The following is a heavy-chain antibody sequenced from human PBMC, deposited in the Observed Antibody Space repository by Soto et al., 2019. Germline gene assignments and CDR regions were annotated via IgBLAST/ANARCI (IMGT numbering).Heavy chain of an antibody. CDR1: GGSISRGVYS. D-gene: IGHD2-15*01. V-gene: IGHV4-30-2*01. CDR2: IYHSGTT. Sequence: SETLSLTSAVSGGSISRGVYSWSWIRHAPGKGLEWIGYIYHSGTTYYNPSLKSRVTISVDRSKNQFSLKLSSVTAADTAVYCCARVSGNSVNAFDIWGQGTMVTVSS. CDR3: ARVSGNSVNAFDI. J-gene: IGHJ3*02.